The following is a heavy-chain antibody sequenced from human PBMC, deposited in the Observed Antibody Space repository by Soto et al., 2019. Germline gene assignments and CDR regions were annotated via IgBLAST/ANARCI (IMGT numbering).Heavy chain of an antibody. V-gene: IGHV3-15*01. Sequence: EVQLVESGGGLVKPGGSLRLSCAASGFTFSNAWMSWVRQAPGKGLEWVGRIKSKTDGGTTDYAAPVKGRFTISRDDSKNTLYLQMNSLKTEDTAVYYCTTEYGITMVRGVIIEAFDYWGQGTLVTVSS. CDR2: IKSKTDGGTT. D-gene: IGHD3-10*01. J-gene: IGHJ4*02. CDR1: GFTFSNAW. CDR3: TTEYGITMVRGVIIEAFDY.